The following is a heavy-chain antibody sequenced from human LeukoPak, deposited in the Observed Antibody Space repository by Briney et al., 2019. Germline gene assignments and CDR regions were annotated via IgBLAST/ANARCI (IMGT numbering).Heavy chain of an antibody. CDR3: ARERSSSSDY. Sequence: SETLSLTCAVSGYSISSGYYWGWIRQPPGKGLEWIGSIYHSGSTYYNPSLKSRVTISVDSSKNQFSLKLSSVTAADAAIYYCARERSSSSDYWGQGTLVTVSS. V-gene: IGHV4-38-2*02. CDR2: IYHSGST. J-gene: IGHJ4*01. D-gene: IGHD6-6*01. CDR1: GYSISSGYY.